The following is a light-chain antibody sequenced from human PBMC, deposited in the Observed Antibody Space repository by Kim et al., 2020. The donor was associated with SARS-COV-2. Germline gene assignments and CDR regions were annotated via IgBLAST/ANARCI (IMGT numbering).Light chain of an antibody. CDR3: QSFDISLSGWV. V-gene: IGLV1-40*01. Sequence: QSVLTQPPSVPGAPGQRVTISCTGSSSNIGAGYDVHWYQQLPGTAPKVIIYTNNNRPSGVPDRFSGSKSATSASLAITGLQAEDEADYYCQSFDISLSGWVFGGGTQLTVL. J-gene: IGLJ3*02. CDR1: SSNIGAGYD. CDR2: TNN.